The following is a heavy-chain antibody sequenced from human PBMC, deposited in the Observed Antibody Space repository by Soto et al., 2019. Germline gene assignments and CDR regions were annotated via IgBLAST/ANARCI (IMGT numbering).Heavy chain of an antibody. J-gene: IGHJ6*02. V-gene: IGHV3-15*07. Sequence: EVQLVESGGGLVKPGGSLRLSCAASGFTFSNAWMNWVHQAPGKGLEWVGRIKSKTDGGTTDYAAPVKGRFTISRDDSKNTLYLQMNSLKTEDTAVYYCTGTLVYYYYGMDVWGQGTTVTVSS. CDR3: TGTLVYYYYGMDV. CDR2: IKSKTDGGTT. D-gene: IGHD3-10*01. CDR1: GFTFSNAW.